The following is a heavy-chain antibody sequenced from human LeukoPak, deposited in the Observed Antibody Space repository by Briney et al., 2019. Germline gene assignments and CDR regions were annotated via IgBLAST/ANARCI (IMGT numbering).Heavy chain of an antibody. CDR1: GFTFDDYA. J-gene: IGHJ4*02. CDR3: AKERSRPRHFDY. Sequence: GGSLRLSCAASGFTFDDYAMHWVRQAPGKGLEWVSGISWNSGSIGYADSVKGRFTISRDNAKNSLYLQMNSLRAEDTALYYCAKERSRPRHFDYWGQGTLVTVSS. CDR2: ISWNSGSI. D-gene: IGHD1-26*01. V-gene: IGHV3-9*01.